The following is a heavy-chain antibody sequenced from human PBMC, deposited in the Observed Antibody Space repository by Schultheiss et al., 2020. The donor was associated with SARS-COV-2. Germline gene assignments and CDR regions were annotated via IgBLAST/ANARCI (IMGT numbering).Heavy chain of an antibody. CDR1: GGSISSYY. CDR3: ARLGAVPIGNWFDP. CDR2: IYYSGST. D-gene: IGHD2-2*01. Sequence: SETLSLTCTVSGGSISSYYWSWIRQPPGKGLEWIGYIYYSGSTNYNPSLKSRVTMSVDTSKNQFSLKLSSVTAADTAVYYCARLGAVPIGNWFDPWGQGTLVTVSS. V-gene: IGHV4-59*08. J-gene: IGHJ5*02.